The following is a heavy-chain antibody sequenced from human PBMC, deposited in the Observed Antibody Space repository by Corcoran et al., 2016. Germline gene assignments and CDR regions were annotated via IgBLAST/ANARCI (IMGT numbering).Heavy chain of an antibody. CDR2: INPSGGST. D-gene: IGHD3-22*01. CDR1: GYTFTSYY. Sequence: QVQLVQSGAEVKKPGASVNVSCKASGYTFTSYYMHWVRQAPGQGLEWMGIINPSGGSTSYAQKFQGRVTMTRDTSTSTVYMELSSLRSEDTAVYYCARAREDSSGYYAQRALVYWGQGTLVTVSS. V-gene: IGHV1-46*01. CDR3: ARAREDSSGYYAQRALVY. J-gene: IGHJ4*02.